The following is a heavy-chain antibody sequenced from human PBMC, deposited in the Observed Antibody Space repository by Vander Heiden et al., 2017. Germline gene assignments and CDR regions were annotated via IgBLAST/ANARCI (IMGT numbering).Heavy chain of an antibody. D-gene: IGHD3-16*01. CDR1: TYTFTSYY. V-gene: IGHV1-46*01. Sequence: QLQLQQSGAELKKPGASVEVSCKASTYTFTSYYMQWVRQAPGQGLEWMGVINPSGGSTTYAQKFQGRVTMTRDTSTNTVYMELSSLRSEDTAVYYCATITGEGAFDIWGQGTMVTVSS. CDR3: ATITGEGAFDI. CDR2: INPSGGST. J-gene: IGHJ3*02.